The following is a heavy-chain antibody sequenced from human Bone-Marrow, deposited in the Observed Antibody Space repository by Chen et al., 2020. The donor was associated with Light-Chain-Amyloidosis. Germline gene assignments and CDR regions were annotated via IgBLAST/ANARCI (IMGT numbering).Heavy chain of an antibody. Sequence: QITLKESGPTLVRPTQTLTLTCIFSGFSLSAGGEGVGWIRQPPGKALECLAVIYWSGDKRYSTSLKSRLTITKDTSRNQVVLTMTNMDPFDTATYYCARTVHHYDNSGHLWDGFDIWGQGTAVTVSS. D-gene: IGHD3-22*01. CDR1: GFSLSAGGEG. J-gene: IGHJ3*02. CDR3: ARTVHHYDNSGHLWDGFDI. CDR2: IYWSGDK. V-gene: IGHV2-5*01.